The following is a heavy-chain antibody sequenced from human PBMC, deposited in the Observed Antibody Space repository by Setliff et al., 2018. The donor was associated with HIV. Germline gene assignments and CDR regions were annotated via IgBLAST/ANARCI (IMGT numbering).Heavy chain of an antibody. Sequence: SETLSLTCTVSGGSVSSGSYYWSWIRQPPGKGLEWIGYIYYSGSTNYNPSLKSRVTISVDTSKNQFSLKLSSVAAADTAVYYCARGDYYSYYMDVWGKGTTVTVSS. CDR3: ARGDYYSYYMDV. V-gene: IGHV4-61*01. J-gene: IGHJ6*03. CDR1: GGSVSSGSYY. CDR2: IYYSGST.